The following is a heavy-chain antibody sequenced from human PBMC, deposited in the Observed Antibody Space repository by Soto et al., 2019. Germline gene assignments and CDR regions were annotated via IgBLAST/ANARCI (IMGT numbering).Heavy chain of an antibody. CDR1: GFTFSNAW. V-gene: IGHV3-15*01. CDR3: TTRSSIAAAARFDY. J-gene: IGHJ4*02. D-gene: IGHD6-13*01. CDR2: IKSKTDGGTT. Sequence: EVQLVESGGGLVKPGGSLRLSCAASGFTFSNAWMSWVRQAPGKGLEWVGRIKSKTDGGTTDYAAPVKGRFTISRDDSKNTLYLQMNSLKTEDTAVYYCTTRSSIAAAARFDYWGQGTLVTVSS.